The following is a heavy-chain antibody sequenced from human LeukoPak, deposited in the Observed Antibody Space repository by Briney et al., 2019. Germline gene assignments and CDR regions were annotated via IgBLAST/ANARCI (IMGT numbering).Heavy chain of an antibody. CDR3: VRDPGWGAFDI. V-gene: IGHV3-7*01. CDR2: INPDGSTT. Sequence: GGSLRLSCAASGFTFSNFWMSWVRQAPGKGLEWVAIINPDGSTTGYVDSVKGRFTISRDNTKNSLCLQLNSLRAEDTAVYYCVRDPGWGAFDIWGQGTMVTVSS. D-gene: IGHD3-16*01. J-gene: IGHJ3*02. CDR1: GFTFSNFW.